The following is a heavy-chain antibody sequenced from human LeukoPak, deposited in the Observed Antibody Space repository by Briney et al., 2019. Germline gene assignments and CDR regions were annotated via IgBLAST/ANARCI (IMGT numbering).Heavy chain of an antibody. CDR2: INPNSGGT. D-gene: IGHD6-19*01. J-gene: IGHJ4*02. Sequence: ASVKVSCKASGYTFTGHYMHWVRQAPGQGLEWMGWINPNSGGTNYAQKFQGRVTMTRDTSISTAYMELSRLRSDDTAVYYCARDRPAVAGDDYWGQGTLVTVSS. CDR1: GYTFTGHY. V-gene: IGHV1-2*02. CDR3: ARDRPAVAGDDY.